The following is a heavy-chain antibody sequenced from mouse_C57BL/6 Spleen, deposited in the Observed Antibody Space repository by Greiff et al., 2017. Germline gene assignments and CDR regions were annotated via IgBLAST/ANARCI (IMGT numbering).Heavy chain of an antibody. CDR2: INPGSGGT. CDR1: GYAFTNYL. Sequence: QVQLQQSGAELVRPGTSVKVSCKASGYAFTNYLIEWVKQRPGQGLEWIGVINPGSGGTNYNEKFKGKATLTADKSSSTAYMQLSSLTSEDSAVXFCARKTTVVASPPFAYWGQGTLVTVSA. D-gene: IGHD1-1*01. CDR3: ARKTTVVASPPFAY. J-gene: IGHJ3*01. V-gene: IGHV1-54*01.